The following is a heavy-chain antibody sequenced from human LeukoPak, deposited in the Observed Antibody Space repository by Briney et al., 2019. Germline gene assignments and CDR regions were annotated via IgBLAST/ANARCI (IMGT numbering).Heavy chain of an antibody. CDR3: ARGSYGGEN. CDR1: GGSVSSGSYY. J-gene: IGHJ4*02. V-gene: IGHV4-61*01. CDR2: VSYSGST. D-gene: IGHD4-23*01. Sequence: SETLSLTCTVSGGSVSSGSYYWSWIRQPPGKGLEWIGYVSYSGSTNYNPSLKSRVTISIDTSKNQFSLRLSSVTAADTAVYYCARGSYGGENWGQGTLVTVSS.